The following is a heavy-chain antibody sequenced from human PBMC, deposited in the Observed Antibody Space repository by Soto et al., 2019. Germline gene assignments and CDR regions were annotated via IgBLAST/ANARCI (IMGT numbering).Heavy chain of an antibody. V-gene: IGHV1-69*13. Sequence: SVKVSCKASGGTFSSYAISWVRQAPGQGLEWMGGIIPIFGTANYAQKFQGGVTITADESTSTAYMELSSLRSEDTAVYYCAREQGGGPMAVAYYYYYGMDVWGQGTTVTVSS. CDR1: GGTFSSYA. D-gene: IGHD6-19*01. CDR3: AREQGGGPMAVAYYYYYGMDV. J-gene: IGHJ6*02. CDR2: IIPIFGTA.